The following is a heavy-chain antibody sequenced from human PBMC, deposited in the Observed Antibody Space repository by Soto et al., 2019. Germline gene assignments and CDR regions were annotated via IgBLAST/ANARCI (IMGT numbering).Heavy chain of an antibody. V-gene: IGHV3-23*01. CDR3: AKKVNSGSGSQCFDY. Sequence: VGSLILSFAASGLTFSSYAMNWVRQAPGKGLEWVSATSGSGGSTYYADSVKGRFTISRDNSKNTLFLQMNSLRAEDTAIYYCAKKVNSGSGSQCFDYWGQGTLVTVSS. J-gene: IGHJ4*02. CDR1: GLTFSSYA. D-gene: IGHD3-10*01. CDR2: TSGSGGST.